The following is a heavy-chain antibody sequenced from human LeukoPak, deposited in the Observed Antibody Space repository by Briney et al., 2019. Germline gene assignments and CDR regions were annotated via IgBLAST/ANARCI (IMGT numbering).Heavy chain of an antibody. CDR3: ARRLPLISAAGIVYYYYGMDV. CDR2: ISSSSSYI. CDR1: GFTFSSYS. V-gene: IGHV3-21*01. J-gene: IGHJ6*02. Sequence: PGGSLRLSCAASGFTFSSYSMNWVRQAPGKGLEWVSSISSSSSYIYYADSVKGRFTISRDNAKNSLYLQMNSLRAEDTAVYYCARRLPLISAAGIVYYYYGMDVWGQGTTVTVSS. D-gene: IGHD6-13*01.